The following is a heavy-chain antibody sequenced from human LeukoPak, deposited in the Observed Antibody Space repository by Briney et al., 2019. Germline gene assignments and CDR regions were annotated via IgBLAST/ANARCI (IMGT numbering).Heavy chain of an antibody. CDR3: ARVRVNYYYYYMDV. CDR1: RGSIDSTNYY. CDR2: IFYSGTS. Sequence: SETLSLTCSVSRGSIDSTNYYWAWIRQPPGNGLEWIGTIFYSGTSHSNPSLKSRVTMSVDTSKNQFSLKLSSVTAADTAVYYCARVRVNYYYYYMDVWGKGTTVTISS. J-gene: IGHJ6*03. V-gene: IGHV4-39*07.